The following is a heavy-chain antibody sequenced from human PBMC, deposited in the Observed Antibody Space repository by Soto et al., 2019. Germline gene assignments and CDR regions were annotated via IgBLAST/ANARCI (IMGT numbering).Heavy chain of an antibody. CDR3: ARGVADGDLYYYYYLDV. J-gene: IGHJ6*03. V-gene: IGHV1-18*01. Sequence: ASVKVSCKASGYTFTSYVISWVRQAPGQGLEWMGWISAYNGNTNYAQKLQGRVTMTTDTSTSTAYMELRSLRSDDTAVYYCARGVADGDLYYYYYLDVWGKGTTVTVSS. D-gene: IGHD4-17*01. CDR2: ISAYNGNT. CDR1: GYTFTSYV.